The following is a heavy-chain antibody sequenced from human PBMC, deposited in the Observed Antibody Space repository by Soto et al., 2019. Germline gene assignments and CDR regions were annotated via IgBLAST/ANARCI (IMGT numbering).Heavy chain of an antibody. D-gene: IGHD3-3*01. V-gene: IGHV4-61*01. CDR2: IYYSGST. CDR1: GGSVSSGSYY. Sequence: PSETLSLTCTVSGGSVSSGSYYWSWIRQPPGKGLEWIGYIYYSGSTNYNPSLKSRVTISVDTSKNQFSLKLSSVTAADTAVYYCARSIAIFGVAKRNWFDTWGQGTLVTVSS. CDR3: ARSIAIFGVAKRNWFDT. J-gene: IGHJ5*02.